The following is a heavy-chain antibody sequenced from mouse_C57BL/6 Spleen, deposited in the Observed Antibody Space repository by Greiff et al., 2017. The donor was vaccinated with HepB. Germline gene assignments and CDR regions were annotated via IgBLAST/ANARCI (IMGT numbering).Heavy chain of an antibody. J-gene: IGHJ3*01. D-gene: IGHD2-2*01. CDR2: IDPEDGET. CDR1: GFNIKDYY. V-gene: IGHV14-2*01. CDR3: ARSRREWLRQAWFAY. Sequence: EVMLVESGAELVKPGASVKLSCTASGFNIKDYYMHWVKQRTEQGLEWIGRIDPEDGETKYAPKFQGKATIAADTSSNTAYLQLSSLTSEDTAVYYCARSRREWLRQAWFAYWGQGTLVTVSA.